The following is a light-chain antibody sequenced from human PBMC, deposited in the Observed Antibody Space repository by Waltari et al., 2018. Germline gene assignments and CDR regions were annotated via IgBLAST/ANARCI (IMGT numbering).Light chain of an antibody. J-gene: IGKJ1*01. CDR1: QSISKY. CDR3: QNHERLPAT. Sequence: EVVLTQSPGTLALSPGERATLSCRASQSISKYLVWYQQRPGQAPRLLIYAASTRATGVPDRCSGSGSGTDFSLTISRLEAEDFAVYYCQNHERLPATFGQGTRVEIK. V-gene: IGKV3-20*01. CDR2: AAS.